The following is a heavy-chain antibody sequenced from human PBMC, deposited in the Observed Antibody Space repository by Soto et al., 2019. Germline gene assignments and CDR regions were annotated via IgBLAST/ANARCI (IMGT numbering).Heavy chain of an antibody. J-gene: IGHJ6*02. V-gene: IGHV1-58*02. Sequence: QMQLVQSGPEVKKPGTSVKVSCKASGFTFTSSAMQWVRQARGQRLEWIGWIVVGSGNTNYAQKCQERVPITRDMSTSTAYMELSSLRSEDTAVYYCAAEPLVFRYYYGMDVWGQGTTVTVSS. CDR2: IVVGSGNT. CDR3: AAEPLVFRYYYGMDV. CDR1: GFTFTSSA. D-gene: IGHD1-26*01.